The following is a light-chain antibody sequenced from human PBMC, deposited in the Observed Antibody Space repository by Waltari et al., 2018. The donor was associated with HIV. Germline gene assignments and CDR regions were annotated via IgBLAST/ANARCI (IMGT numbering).Light chain of an antibody. Sequence: QSVLTQPPSVSGAPGQRVTISCPGSSSNIGAGYDVHWYQQLPGTAPKPLIYGNSRRPSGVPYRFSGPTSGTSAALAITGRQAEDEADYYCQSYDSSLSGSVFGGGTKLTVL. V-gene: IGLV1-40*01. CDR1: SSNIGAGYD. CDR3: QSYDSSLSGSV. J-gene: IGLJ3*02. CDR2: GNS.